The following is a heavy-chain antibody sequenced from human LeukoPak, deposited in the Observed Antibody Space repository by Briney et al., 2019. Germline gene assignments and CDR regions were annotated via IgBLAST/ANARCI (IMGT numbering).Heavy chain of an antibody. CDR3: AKDPNYDILTNFDY. D-gene: IGHD3-9*01. J-gene: IGHJ4*02. Sequence: GGSLRLSCAASGFTFSSYAMSWVRQAPGKGLEWVSAISGSGGSAYYADSVKGRFTISKDNSKNTLYLQMNSLRAEDTAVYYCAKDPNYDILTNFDYWGQGTLVTVSS. V-gene: IGHV3-23*01. CDR2: ISGSGGSA. CDR1: GFTFSSYA.